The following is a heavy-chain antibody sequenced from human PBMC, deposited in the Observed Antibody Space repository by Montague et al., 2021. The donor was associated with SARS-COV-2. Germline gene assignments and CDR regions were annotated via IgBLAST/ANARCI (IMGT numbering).Heavy chain of an antibody. D-gene: IGHD3-16*01. Sequence: SLRLSCAASGFTFSSYWMHWVRQAPGTGLVWVSRIKGDGSRISYADSVKGRFTISRGNAKNTLYLQMNSLRAEDTAVYFCARGYFPVGGSENWGSYGMDVWGQGTTVTVSS. V-gene: IGHV3-74*01. CDR1: GFTFSSYW. CDR2: IKGDGSRI. J-gene: IGHJ6*02. CDR3: ARGYFPVGGSENWGSYGMDV.